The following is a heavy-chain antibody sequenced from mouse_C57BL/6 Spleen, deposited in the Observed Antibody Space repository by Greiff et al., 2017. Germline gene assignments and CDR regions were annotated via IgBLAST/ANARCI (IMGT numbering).Heavy chain of an antibody. V-gene: IGHV1-54*01. D-gene: IGHD1-1*01. CDR1: GYAFTNYL. CDR2: INPGSGGT. CDR3: ARWDDGSPWFAY. J-gene: IGHJ3*01. Sequence: VQLQQSGAELVRPGTSVKVSCKASGYAFTNYLIEWVKQRPGQGLEWIGVINPGSGGTNYNEKFKGKATLTADKSSSTAYMQLSSLTSEDSAVYCGARWDDGSPWFAYWGQGTLVTVSA.